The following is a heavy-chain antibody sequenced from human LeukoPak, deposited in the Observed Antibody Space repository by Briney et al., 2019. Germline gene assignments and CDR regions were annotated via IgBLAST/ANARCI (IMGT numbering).Heavy chain of an antibody. CDR1: GFTFSSNP. Sequence: GGSLRLSCAASGFTFSSNPMSWVRQAPGKGLDWVSAISDNSGATFYADSVRGRFTISRDNSKNTLYLQMSSLRAEDTALYYCVKNGDSSGWYPDYWGQGTLVTVSS. V-gene: IGHV3-23*01. D-gene: IGHD6-19*01. J-gene: IGHJ4*02. CDR3: VKNGDSSGWYPDY. CDR2: ISDNSGAT.